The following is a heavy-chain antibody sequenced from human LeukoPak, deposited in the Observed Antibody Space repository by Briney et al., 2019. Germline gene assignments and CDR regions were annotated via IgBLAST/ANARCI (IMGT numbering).Heavy chain of an antibody. CDR3: ASREDFGANWGGPRDAFDI. D-gene: IGHD7-27*01. V-gene: IGHV1-18*01. Sequence: ASVKVSCKASGYTFTSYGISWVRQAPGQGLEWMGWISAYNGNTNYAQKLQGRVTMTTDTSTSTAYMELRSLRSDDTAVYYCASREDFGANWGGPRDAFDIWGQGTMVTVSS. CDR1: GYTFTSYG. CDR2: ISAYNGNT. J-gene: IGHJ3*02.